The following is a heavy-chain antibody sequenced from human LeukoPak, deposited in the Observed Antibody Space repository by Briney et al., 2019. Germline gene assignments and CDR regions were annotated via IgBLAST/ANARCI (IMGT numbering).Heavy chain of an antibody. CDR2: IHHSGST. Sequence: SETLSLTCTVSGYSIISGYYWGWIRQPPGKGLEWIGSIHHSGSTFYNPSLKSRVTMSVDTSKNQFSLKLTSVTAADTAVYYCARGGLAAAALDAFDIWGQGTMVTVSS. J-gene: IGHJ3*02. V-gene: IGHV4-38-2*02. CDR3: ARGGLAAAALDAFDI. CDR1: GYSIISGYY. D-gene: IGHD6-13*01.